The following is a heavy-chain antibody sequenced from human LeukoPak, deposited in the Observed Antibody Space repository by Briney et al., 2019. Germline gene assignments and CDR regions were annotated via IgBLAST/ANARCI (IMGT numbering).Heavy chain of an antibody. CDR1: GFTFSSYS. V-gene: IGHV3-21*01. D-gene: IGHD3-16*01. CDR2: ISSSSSYI. J-gene: IGHJ4*02. Sequence: GGSLRLSCAASGFTFSSYSMNWVRQAPGKGLEWVSSISSSSSYIYYADSVKGRFTISRDNAKNSLYLQMNSLRAEDTAVYYRARDDYVWGSPDYWGQGTLVTVSS. CDR3: ARDDYVWGSPDY.